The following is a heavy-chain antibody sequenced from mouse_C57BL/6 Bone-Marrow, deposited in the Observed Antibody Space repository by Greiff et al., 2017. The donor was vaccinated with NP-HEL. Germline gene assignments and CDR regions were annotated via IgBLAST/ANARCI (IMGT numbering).Heavy chain of an antibody. CDR3: TRDDGNPYAMDY. Sequence: EVRLVESGEGLVKPGGSLKLSCAASGFTFSSYAMSWVRQTPEKRLEWVAFISSGGDYTYYADTVKGRVTISRDNARNTLYLQMSSLKSEDTAMYYCTRDDGNPYAMDYWGQGTSVTVSS. CDR1: GFTFSSYA. D-gene: IGHD2-1*01. J-gene: IGHJ4*01. CDR2: ISSGGDYT. V-gene: IGHV5-9-1*02.